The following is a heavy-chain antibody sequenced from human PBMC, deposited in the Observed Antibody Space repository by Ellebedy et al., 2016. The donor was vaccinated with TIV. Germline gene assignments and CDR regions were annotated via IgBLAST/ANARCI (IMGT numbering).Heavy chain of an antibody. V-gene: IGHV3-23*01. CDR3: ARRYCSAPYCSPYFDY. CDR1: GFSFSSYY. Sequence: GESLKISXAASGFSFSSYYMGWVRQAPGKGLEWVSGITGSRDTTYYADSVEGRFTISRDNSKNTLSLHMNSLRAGDTAVYYCARRYCSAPYCSPYFDYWGQGTLVTVSS. CDR2: ITGSRDTT. D-gene: IGHD2-15*01. J-gene: IGHJ4*02.